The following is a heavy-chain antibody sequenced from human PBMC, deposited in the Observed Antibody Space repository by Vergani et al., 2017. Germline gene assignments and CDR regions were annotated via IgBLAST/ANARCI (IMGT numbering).Heavy chain of an antibody. J-gene: IGHJ4*02. CDR2: ITAIGSA. CDR1: GGSLSGYI. Sequence: QVHLQQRGAGVLKPSETLSLTCGVIGGSLSGYILSWIRKSPGRGLEWIGEITAIGSAKYSPSATSRVTISVDTSRGEFTLTVTSVTAADTGLYFCASRRPRLNLGSKSNAGTFDSWGQGTLVTVSS. D-gene: IGHD3-10*01. V-gene: IGHV4-34*02. CDR3: ASRRPRLNLGSKSNAGTFDS.